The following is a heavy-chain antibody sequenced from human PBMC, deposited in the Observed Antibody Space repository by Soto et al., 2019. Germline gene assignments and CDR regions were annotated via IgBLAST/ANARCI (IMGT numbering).Heavy chain of an antibody. CDR3: ARDAGGPFDN. Sequence: QVQVRESGPGLVKPSETLSLTCTVSGGSISLHYWSWIRQPPGKGLEWIGYIYYSGSTTYNPSLKSRVTISADTSKNQFSLKLTSVTAAGTAVYYCARDAGGPFDNWGQGTLVTVSS. CDR1: GGSISLHY. J-gene: IGHJ4*02. CDR2: IYYSGST. D-gene: IGHD2-15*01. V-gene: IGHV4-59*11.